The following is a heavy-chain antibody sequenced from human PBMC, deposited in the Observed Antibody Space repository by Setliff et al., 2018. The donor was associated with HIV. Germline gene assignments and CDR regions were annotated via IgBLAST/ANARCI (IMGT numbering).Heavy chain of an antibody. J-gene: IGHJ4*02. CDR3: ARGMDDYDTSGYYQYYFDY. D-gene: IGHD3-22*01. V-gene: IGHV1-2*04. CDR2: INPKSDGT. Sequence: GASVTVSCKASGYSFTDYYIHWVRQAPGQGLEWMGWINPKSDGTNYAQKFQGWITMTRDTSISTAYMELSRLRSDDTAVYYCARGMDDYDTSGYYQYYFDYWGQGTLVTVSS. CDR1: GYSFTDYY.